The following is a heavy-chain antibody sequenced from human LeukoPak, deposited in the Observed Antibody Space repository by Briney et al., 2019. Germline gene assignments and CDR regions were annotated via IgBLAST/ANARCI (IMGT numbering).Heavy chain of an antibody. CDR1: GYSFSNFG. CDR2: INPSGGST. J-gene: IGHJ4*02. D-gene: IGHD1-26*01. CDR3: AREGVGATKRGAFDY. Sequence: ASVKVSCKASGYSFSNFGISWVRQAPGQGLEWMGIINPSGGSTSYAQKFQGRVTMTRDMSTSTVYMELSRLRSDDTAVYYCAREGVGATKRGAFDYWGQGTLVTVSS. V-gene: IGHV1-46*01.